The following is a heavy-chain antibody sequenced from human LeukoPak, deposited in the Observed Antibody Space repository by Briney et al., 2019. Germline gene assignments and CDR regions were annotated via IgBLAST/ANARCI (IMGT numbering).Heavy chain of an antibody. CDR1: GFTFSSYG. CDR3: ARDRKPAAIIRWFDP. Sequence: GGSLRLSCAASGFTFSSYGMHWVRQAPGKGLEWVAFIRYDGSNKYYADSVKGRFTISRDNAKNSLYLQMNSLRAEDTAVYYCARDRKPAAIIRWFDPWGQGTLVTVSS. CDR2: IRYDGSNK. D-gene: IGHD2-2*02. J-gene: IGHJ5*02. V-gene: IGHV3-30*02.